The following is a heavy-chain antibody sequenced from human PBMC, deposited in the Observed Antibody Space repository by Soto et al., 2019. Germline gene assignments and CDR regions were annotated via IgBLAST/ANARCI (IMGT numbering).Heavy chain of an antibody. CDR2: IYYSGST. CDR3: ARVDCSSTSCYSDWSPVYYFDY. J-gene: IGHJ4*02. Sequence: QVQLQESGPGLVKPSQTLSLTCTVSGGSISSGGYYWSWIRQHPGKGLEWIGYIYYSGSTYYNPSLKSRVTISVDTSKNQFSLKLSSVTAADTAVYYCARVDCSSTSCYSDWSPVYYFDYWGQGPLVTVSS. V-gene: IGHV4-31*03. CDR1: GGSISSGGYY. D-gene: IGHD2-2*01.